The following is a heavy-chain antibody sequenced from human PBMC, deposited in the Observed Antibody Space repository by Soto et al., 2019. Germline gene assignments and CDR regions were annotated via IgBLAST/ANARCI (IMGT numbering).Heavy chain of an antibody. CDR2: RFHSGST. CDR1: GASITSNY. V-gene: IGHV4-59*01. J-gene: IGHJ3*01. D-gene: IGHD3-10*01. Sequence: QVHLQESGPGLVEPSETLSITCNVSGASITSNYWSWIRQPPGKGLEWIGYRFHSGSTGFNPSLKGRVTISMDTSKNQFSLKVISMTAADTAVYFCARMGFYRGAWAFDVWGQGTMVTVSS. CDR3: ARMGFYRGAWAFDV.